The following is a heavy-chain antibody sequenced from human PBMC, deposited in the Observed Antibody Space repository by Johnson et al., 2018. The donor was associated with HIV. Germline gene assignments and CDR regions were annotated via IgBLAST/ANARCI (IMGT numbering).Heavy chain of an antibody. V-gene: IGHV3-11*04. J-gene: IGHJ3*02. CDR1: GFTFSDYY. CDR3: AREGGATIFGVTDAFDI. CDR2: IGGSDTTI. Sequence: VESGGGLVKPGGSLRLSCAASGFTFSDYYMSWIRQAPGKGLEGVSYIGGSDTTIYYADSVKGRFTISRDNAKNLIYLQRNSLRADDTAVYYCAREGGATIFGVTDAFDIWGQGTMVSVS. D-gene: IGHD3-3*01.